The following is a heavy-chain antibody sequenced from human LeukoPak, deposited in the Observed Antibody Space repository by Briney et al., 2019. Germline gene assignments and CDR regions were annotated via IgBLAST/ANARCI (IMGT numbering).Heavy chain of an antibody. J-gene: IGHJ3*02. Sequence: PGGSLRLSCAASGFTFSSYSLNWVRQAPGKGLEWVAFIRYDGSNKYYADSVKGRFTISRDNSKNTLYLQMNSLRAEDTAVYYCAKDQGGNWNSDAFDIWGQGTMVTVSS. CDR1: GFTFSSYS. CDR2: IRYDGSNK. CDR3: AKDQGGNWNSDAFDI. D-gene: IGHD1-7*01. V-gene: IGHV3-30*02.